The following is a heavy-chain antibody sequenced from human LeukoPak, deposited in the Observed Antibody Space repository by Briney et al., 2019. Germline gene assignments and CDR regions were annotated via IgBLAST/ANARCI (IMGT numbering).Heavy chain of an antibody. Sequence: ASVRVSCKASGYSFIKYGISWVRPAPGQGLEWMGWISTYDGNTNYAQNLQGRVTMTTNTSTSTDYMELRSLTSDDTAVYHCARDPSNTVGRLIYFDYWGQGTLVSVSS. CDR1: GYSFIKYG. CDR2: ISTYDGNT. D-gene: IGHD2-2*02. CDR3: ARDPSNTVGRLIYFDY. J-gene: IGHJ4*02. V-gene: IGHV1-18*01.